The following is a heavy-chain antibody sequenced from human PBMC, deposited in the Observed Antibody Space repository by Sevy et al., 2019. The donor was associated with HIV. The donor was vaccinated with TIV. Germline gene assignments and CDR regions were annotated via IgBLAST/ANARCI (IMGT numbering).Heavy chain of an antibody. CDR1: GFTFSNHG. D-gene: IGHD2-8*02. J-gene: IGHJ3*02. V-gene: IGHV3-30*02. CDR2: IRYDGSNE. CDR3: AKDRKVLLVVYAIPFDVFDI. Sequence: GGSLRLSCAASGFTFSNHGMHWVRQAPGKGLEWVAFIRYDGSNEYYGDSVKGRFTISRDNSKDTLYLQMNSLGPEETAVYFCAKDRKVLLVVYAIPFDVFDIWGHGTMVTVSS.